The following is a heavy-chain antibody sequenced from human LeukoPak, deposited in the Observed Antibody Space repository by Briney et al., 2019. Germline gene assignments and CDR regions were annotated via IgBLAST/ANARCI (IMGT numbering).Heavy chain of an antibody. J-gene: IGHJ4*02. CDR3: AKPLTYYYDSGNFYNGPFFDY. V-gene: IGHV3-30*18. D-gene: IGHD3-10*01. CDR2: ISLDGSAK. Sequence: GGSLRLSCAASGFSFSNYEMDWVRQAPGKGLDWVALISLDGSAKYYADSVKGRFTISRDNSKNTLYLQMNSLRAEDTAVYYCAKPLTYYYDSGNFYNGPFFDYWGQGTLVTVSS. CDR1: GFSFSNYE.